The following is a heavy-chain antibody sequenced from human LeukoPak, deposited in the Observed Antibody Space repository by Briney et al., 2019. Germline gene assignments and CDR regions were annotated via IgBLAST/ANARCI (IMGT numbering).Heavy chain of an antibody. Sequence: GASVKVSCKASGYITSYGISWVREAPGRGLEWVGYISAYDGETRYAQKFQGRVTPTTDTSTGTVYMEMRRLRSDDTAVYYCARGGKNYFDFWGQGTLVTVSS. CDR1: GYITSYG. J-gene: IGHJ4*02. CDR2: ISAYDGET. CDR3: ARGGKNYFDF. V-gene: IGHV1-18*01. D-gene: IGHD1-26*01.